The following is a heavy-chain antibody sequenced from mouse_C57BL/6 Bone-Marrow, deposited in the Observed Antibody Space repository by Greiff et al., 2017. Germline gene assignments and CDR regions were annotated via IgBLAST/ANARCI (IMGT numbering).Heavy chain of an antibody. J-gene: IGHJ3*01. CDR1: GYTFTSYW. CDR3: ASGPIYYYSGRKNLDY. V-gene: IGHV1-64*01. Sequence: QVQLQQPGAELVKPGASVKLSCKASGYTFTSYWMHWVKQRPGQGLEWIGMIHPNSGSTNYNEKFKSKATLTVDKSSSTAYTQLSSLTSEDSADYYCASGPIYYYSGRKNLDYWGQGTMVTVSA. D-gene: IGHD1-1*01. CDR2: IHPNSGST.